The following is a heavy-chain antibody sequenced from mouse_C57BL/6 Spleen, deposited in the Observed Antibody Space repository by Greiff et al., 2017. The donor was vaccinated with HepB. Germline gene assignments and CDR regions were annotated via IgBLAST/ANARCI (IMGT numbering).Heavy chain of an antibody. CDR2: ISDGGSYT. CDR1: GFTFSSYA. D-gene: IGHD6-1*01. Sequence: DVQLVESGGGLVKPGGSLKLSCAASGFTFSSYAMSWVRQTPEKRLEWVATISDGGSYTYYPDNVKGRFTISRDNAKNNLYLQMSHLKSEDTAMYYCASASYWGQGTSVTVSS. V-gene: IGHV5-4*01. CDR3: ASASY. J-gene: IGHJ4*01.